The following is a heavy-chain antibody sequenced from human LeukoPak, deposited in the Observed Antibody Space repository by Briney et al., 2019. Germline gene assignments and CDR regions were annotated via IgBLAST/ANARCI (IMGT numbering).Heavy chain of an antibody. CDR3: ARGPTSEYEPLTWYFDL. J-gene: IGHJ2*01. V-gene: IGHV4-59*01. Sequence: PSETLSLTCTVSGGAISTENWSWIRQPPGKGLQWIGYIYYSGTTNYSPSLKSRATMSVDTTKNQFSLKLTSVTAADTAVYYCARGPTSEYEPLTWYFDLWGRGTLVTVSS. D-gene: IGHD6-6*01. CDR2: IYYSGTT. CDR1: GGAISTEN.